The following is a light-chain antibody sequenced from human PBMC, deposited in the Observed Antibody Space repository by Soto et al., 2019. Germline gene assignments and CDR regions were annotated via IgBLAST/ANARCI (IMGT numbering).Light chain of an antibody. J-gene: IGLJ2*01. CDR3: QTWGTGMV. V-gene: IGLV4-69*01. CDR1: SGHSSYV. Sequence: QSVLTQSPSASASLGASVKLTCTLSSGHSSYVIAWHQQQPEKGPRYLMKLNSDGSHSKGDGIPDRFSGSSSGAERYLTISSLQYEDEADYYCQTWGTGMVFGGGTKLTVL. CDR2: LNSDGSH.